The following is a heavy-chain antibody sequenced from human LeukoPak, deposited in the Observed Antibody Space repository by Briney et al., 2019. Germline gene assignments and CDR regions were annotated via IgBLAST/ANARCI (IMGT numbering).Heavy chain of an antibody. CDR3: ARPAKRPYSSSSGDLWFDP. V-gene: IGHV1-2*02. CDR2: INPNSGGT. J-gene: IGHJ5*02. CDR1: GYTFTGYY. D-gene: IGHD6-13*01. Sequence: ASVKVSCKASGYTFTGYYMHWVRQAPGQGLEWMGWINPNSGGTNYAQKFQGRVTMTRGTSISTAYMELSRLRSDDTAVYYCARPAKRPYSSSSGDLWFDPWGQGTLVTVSS.